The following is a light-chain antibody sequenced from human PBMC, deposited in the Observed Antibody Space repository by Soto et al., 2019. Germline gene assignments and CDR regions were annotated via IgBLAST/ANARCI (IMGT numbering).Light chain of an antibody. CDR2: GVT. V-gene: IGLV2-14*03. Sequence: QSALAQPASVSGSPGQSITISCTGSSSDIGYYNFVSWYQQHPGKAPKLLIFGVTNRPSGISDRFSGSKSGATASLTISGLQAEDEADYYCSSYASTNSLVFGTGPKVTVL. J-gene: IGLJ1*01. CDR3: SSYASTNSLV. CDR1: SSDIGYYNF.